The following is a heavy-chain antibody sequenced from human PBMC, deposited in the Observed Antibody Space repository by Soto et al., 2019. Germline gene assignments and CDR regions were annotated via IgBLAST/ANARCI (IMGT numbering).Heavy chain of an antibody. CDR2: IIPIFGTA. D-gene: IGHD6-19*01. V-gene: IGHV1-69*06. Sequence: GASVKVSCKASGGTFSSYAISWVRQAPGQGLEWMGGIIPIFGTANYAQKFQGRVTITADKSTSTAYMELSSLRSEDTAVYYCASLSSGWYGEYYFDYWGQGTLVTVS. J-gene: IGHJ4*02. CDR3: ASLSSGWYGEYYFDY. CDR1: GGTFSSYA.